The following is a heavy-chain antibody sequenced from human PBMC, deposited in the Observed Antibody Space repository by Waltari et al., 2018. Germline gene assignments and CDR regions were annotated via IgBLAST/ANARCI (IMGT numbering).Heavy chain of an antibody. D-gene: IGHD6-13*01. CDR2: ISGSGGGT. CDR1: GFTISSSA. V-gene: IGHV3-23*01. Sequence: EVQLLESGGGLVQPGGSLRLSCAASGFTISSSAMHWVRQAPGKGLEWVSGISGSGGGTYYADSVKGRFTISRDNSKNTLYLQMNSLRAGDTAVYYCAKDRRYISSWSTVFDIWGQGTMVTVSS. CDR3: AKDRRYISSWSTVFDI. J-gene: IGHJ3*02.